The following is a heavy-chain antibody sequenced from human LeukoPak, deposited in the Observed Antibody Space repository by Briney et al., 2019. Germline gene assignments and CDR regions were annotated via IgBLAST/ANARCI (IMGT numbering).Heavy chain of an antibody. Sequence: SETLSLTCTVSGGSISSSSNSWGWIRQPPGKGLEWIGSISYSGSTYYNPSLKSRATISVDTSKNQFSLKLSSVTAADTAVYYCARLKVVAAAFDYWGQGTLVTVSS. CDR3: ARLKVVAAAFDY. D-gene: IGHD2-15*01. CDR1: GGSISSSSNS. CDR2: ISYSGST. J-gene: IGHJ4*02. V-gene: IGHV4-39*01.